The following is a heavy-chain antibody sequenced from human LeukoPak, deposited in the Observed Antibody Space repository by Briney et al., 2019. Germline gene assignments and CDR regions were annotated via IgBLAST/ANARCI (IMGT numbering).Heavy chain of an antibody. J-gene: IGHJ5*02. CDR2: ISWNSGSI. CDR3: AKDPVLRFLDTYDP. CDR1: GFTFDDYA. Sequence: PGRSLRLSCAASGFTFDDYAMHWVRQAPGKGLEWVSGISWNSGSIGYADSEKGRFTISRDNAKNSLYLQMTSLRAEDTAVYYCAKDPVLRFLDTYDPWGQGTLVTVSS. V-gene: IGHV3-9*01. D-gene: IGHD3-3*01.